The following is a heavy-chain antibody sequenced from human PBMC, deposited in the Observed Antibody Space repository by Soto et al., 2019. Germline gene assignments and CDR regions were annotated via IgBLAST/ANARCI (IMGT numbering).Heavy chain of an antibody. V-gene: IGHV4-61*01. CDR1: GGSVSSGNYY. CDR3: ARSMFYSDGSNYSPFDY. D-gene: IGHD3-22*01. J-gene: IGHJ4*02. Sequence: SETMSLTCTVSGGSVSSGNYYWSWIRQPPGEGLEWIGYFYYTGSINYNPSLKSRVTISIDASKNQFSLRLSSVTAADTAVYYCARSMFYSDGSNYSPFDYWGQGTLVTVS. CDR2: FYYTGSI.